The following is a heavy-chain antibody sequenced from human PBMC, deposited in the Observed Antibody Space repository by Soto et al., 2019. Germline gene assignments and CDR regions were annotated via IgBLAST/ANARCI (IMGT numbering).Heavy chain of an antibody. CDR2: VYFIGRA. J-gene: IGHJ4*02. Sequence: AETLSLTCTVSGDSISSSGTSYCGWIRENPGKGLEWIGSVYFIGRAYYTPSLKSRDTISVDTSKNHFSMTLNSVTAANAAVYYWSTFEIYGSGRYSEPYPFDYWGQGTLVTVSS. CDR1: GDSISSSGTSY. D-gene: IGHD3-10*01. CDR3: STFEIYGSGRYSEPYPFDY. V-gene: IGHV4-39*02.